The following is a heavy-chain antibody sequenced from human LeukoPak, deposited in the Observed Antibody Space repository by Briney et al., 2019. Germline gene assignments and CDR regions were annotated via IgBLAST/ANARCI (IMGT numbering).Heavy chain of an antibody. D-gene: IGHD3-22*01. Sequence: ASVKVSCKASGYTFTGYYMHWVRQAPGQGLEWMGWINPNSGGTNYAQKFQGRVTMTRDTSISTAYMELSRLRSDDTAVYHCARERLRIDSSGYSPFDYWGQGTLVTVSS. CDR3: ARERLRIDSSGYSPFDY. CDR2: INPNSGGT. CDR1: GYTFTGYY. V-gene: IGHV1-2*02. J-gene: IGHJ4*02.